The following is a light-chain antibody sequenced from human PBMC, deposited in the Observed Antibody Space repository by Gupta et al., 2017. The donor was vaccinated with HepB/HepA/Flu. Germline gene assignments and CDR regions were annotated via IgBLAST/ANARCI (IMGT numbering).Light chain of an antibody. J-gene: IGLJ2*01. CDR1: SGHSSYA. Sequence: QLVLTQSPSASASLGASVKLTCTLSSGHSSYASAWHQQQPEKGPRYLMKLNSDGSHSKGDGIPDRFSASSAGAAPSLTISRLQEEDAADYYCQPEGTGSQLVFGGGTKLTVL. V-gene: IGLV4-69*01. CDR3: QPEGTGSQLV. CDR2: LNSDGSH.